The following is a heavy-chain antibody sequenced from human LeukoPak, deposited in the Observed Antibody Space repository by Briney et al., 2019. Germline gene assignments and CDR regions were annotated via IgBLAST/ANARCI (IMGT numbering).Heavy chain of an antibody. CDR1: GGSFSGYY. CDR2: INHSGST. Sequence: SETLSLTCAVHGGSFSGYYWSWIRQPPGKGLEWIGEINHSGSTNYNPSLKSRVTISVDTSKNQFSLKLTSVTAADTAVYYCARVKLVRNWFDPWGQGTLVTVSS. J-gene: IGHJ5*02. V-gene: IGHV4-34*01. D-gene: IGHD1-1*01. CDR3: ARVKLVRNWFDP.